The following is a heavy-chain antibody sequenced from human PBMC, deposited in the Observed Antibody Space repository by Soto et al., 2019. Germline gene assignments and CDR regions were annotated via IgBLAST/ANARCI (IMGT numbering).Heavy chain of an antibody. Sequence: QVQLQQWGAGLLKPSETLSLTCAVYGGSFSGYYWSWIRQPPGKGLEWIGEINHSGSTNYNPSLMSRVTISVDTSKKQFSLKLSSVTAADTAVYYGARGPIVVVVAATGRGAHYLDYWCQGTLVTVSS. J-gene: IGHJ4*02. D-gene: IGHD2-15*01. CDR1: GGSFSGYY. V-gene: IGHV4-34*01. CDR2: INHSGST. CDR3: ARGPIVVVVAATGRGAHYLDY.